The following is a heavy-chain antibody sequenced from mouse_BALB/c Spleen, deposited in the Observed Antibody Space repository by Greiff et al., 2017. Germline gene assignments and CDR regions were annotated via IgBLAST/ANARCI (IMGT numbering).Heavy chain of an antibody. D-gene: IGHD1-1*01. J-gene: IGHJ4*01. V-gene: IGHV1S34*01. Sequence: LVKTGASVKISCKASGYSFTGYYMHWVKQSHGKSLEWIGYISCYNGATSYNQKFKGKATFTVDTSSSTAYMQFNSLTSEDSAVYYCARSGIITTGDYYAMDYWGQGTSVTVSS. CDR3: ARSGIITTGDYYAMDY. CDR2: ISCYNGAT. CDR1: GYSFTGYY.